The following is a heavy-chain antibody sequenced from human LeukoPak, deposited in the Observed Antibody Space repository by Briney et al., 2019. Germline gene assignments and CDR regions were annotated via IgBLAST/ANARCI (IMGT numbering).Heavy chain of an antibody. CDR3: ARGPVQLERPRGYYMDV. V-gene: IGHV1-69*05. Sequence: SVKVSRKASGGTFSSYAISWVRQAPGQGLEWMGGIIPIFGTANYAQKFQGRVTITTDESTSTAYMELSSLRSEDTAVYYCARGPVQLERPRGYYMDVWGKGTTVTVSS. J-gene: IGHJ6*03. CDR2: IIPIFGTA. CDR1: GGTFSSYA. D-gene: IGHD1-1*01.